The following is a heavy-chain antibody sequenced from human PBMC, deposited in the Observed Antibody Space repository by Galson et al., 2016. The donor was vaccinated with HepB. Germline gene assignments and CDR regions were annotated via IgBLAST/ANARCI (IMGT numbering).Heavy chain of an antibody. CDR1: GGSISRSGYY. Sequence: SETLSLTCTASGGSISRSGYYWGWIRQSPGRGLEWIGSIFYGGQTIYNPSLKSRVTISVDTSKNEFSLKVTSLTATDTAMYYCARNRYPYGYHVFDYWGQGTLVTVSP. D-gene: IGHD5-18*01. J-gene: IGHJ4*02. CDR2: IFYGGQT. V-gene: IGHV4-39*01. CDR3: ARNRYPYGYHVFDY.